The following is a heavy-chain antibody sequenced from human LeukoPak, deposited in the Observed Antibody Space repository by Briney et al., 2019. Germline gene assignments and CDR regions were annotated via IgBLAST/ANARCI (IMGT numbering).Heavy chain of an antibody. CDR1: GYTFTSYG. V-gene: IGHV1-18*01. D-gene: IGHD3-10*01. CDR2: ISPYNGNT. CDR3: ARVAGYYGSGSYKPADAFDI. J-gene: IGHJ3*02. Sequence: ASVKVYCKASGYTFTSYGISWVRQARGQGLELMELISPYNGNTNYAQKLQGRVTMTTDTSTSTAYMELSRLRSDDTAVYYCARVAGYYGSGSYKPADAFDIWGQGTMVTVSS.